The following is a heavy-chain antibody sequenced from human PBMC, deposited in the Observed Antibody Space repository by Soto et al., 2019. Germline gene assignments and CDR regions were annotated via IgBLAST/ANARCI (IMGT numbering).Heavy chain of an antibody. CDR1: GFTLSTYW. J-gene: IGHJ6*02. V-gene: IGHV3-7*01. D-gene: IGHD5-12*01. Sequence: EVQLVESGGGLVQPGGSLRLSCAASGFTLSTYWMTWVRQVPGKGLEWVTNIKNDGSEKYYVDSVKGRFTISRDNAKNSLYVQMNSLRAEDPAVYYCARGRGMDVWGQGTTVTVSS. CDR2: IKNDGSEK. CDR3: ARGRGMDV.